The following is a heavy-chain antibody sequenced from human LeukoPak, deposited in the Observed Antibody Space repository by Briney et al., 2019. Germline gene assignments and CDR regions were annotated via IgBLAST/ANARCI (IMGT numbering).Heavy chain of an antibody. D-gene: IGHD3-10*01. CDR1: GGSISSSSYY. Sequence: PSETLSLTCTVSGGSISSSSYYWGWIRQPPGQGLEWIGSIYYSGSTYYNPSLKSRVTISVDTSKNQFSLKLSSVTAADTAVYYCAREVIMVRYYYYYYMDAWGKETTVTVSS. J-gene: IGHJ6*03. V-gene: IGHV4-39*07. CDR2: IYYSGST. CDR3: AREVIMVRYYYYYYMDA.